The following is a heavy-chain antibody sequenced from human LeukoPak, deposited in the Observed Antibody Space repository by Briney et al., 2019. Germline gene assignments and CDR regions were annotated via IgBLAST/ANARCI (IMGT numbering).Heavy chain of an antibody. D-gene: IGHD6-19*01. CDR1: GFTFSRCG. CDR3: ANLNRWLVQPLFDY. CDR2: ISGSGGST. V-gene: IGHV3-23*01. Sequence: PGGSLRLSCAASGFTFSRCGRHWVRQAPGKGLEWVSAISGSGGSTYYADSVKGRFTISRDNSKNTLYLQMNSLRAEDTAVYYCANLNRWLVQPLFDYWGQGTLVTVSS. J-gene: IGHJ4*02.